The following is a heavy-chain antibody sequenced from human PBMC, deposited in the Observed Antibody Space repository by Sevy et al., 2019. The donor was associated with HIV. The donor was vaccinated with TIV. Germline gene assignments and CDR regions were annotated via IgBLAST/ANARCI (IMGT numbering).Heavy chain of an antibody. V-gene: IGHV3-21*06. Sequence: GGSLRLSCAASGFTFSDDYMNWVRQAPGKGLEWVSSISGSSSYIHYADSVRGRFTISRDNAKNSLYLQMNSLRVDDTAVYFCARDGGCSSTSCLLYFDSWGQGALVTVSS. CDR3: ARDGGCSSTSCLLYFDS. D-gene: IGHD2-2*01. CDR2: ISGSSSYI. CDR1: GFTFSDDY. J-gene: IGHJ4*02.